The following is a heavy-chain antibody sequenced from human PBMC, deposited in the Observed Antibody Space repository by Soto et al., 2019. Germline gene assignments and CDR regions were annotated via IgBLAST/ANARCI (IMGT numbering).Heavy chain of an antibody. CDR2: IYYSGST. CDR1: GGSISSYY. Sequence: QVQLQESGPGLVKPSETLSLTCTVSGGSISSYYWSWIRQPPGKGLEWIGYIYYSGSTNYNPSLKSRVTISVYTAKNQFSLKLSSVTAADTAVYYCARTSSSWYNWFDPWGQGTLVTVSS. D-gene: IGHD6-13*01. V-gene: IGHV4-59*01. CDR3: ARTSSSWYNWFDP. J-gene: IGHJ5*02.